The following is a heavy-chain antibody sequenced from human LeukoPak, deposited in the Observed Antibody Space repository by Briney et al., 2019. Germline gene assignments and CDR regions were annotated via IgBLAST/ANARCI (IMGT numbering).Heavy chain of an antibody. CDR1: GFTFSNFC. J-gene: IGHJ6*02. D-gene: IGHD7-27*01. CDR3: ARDSPAGAYYYYFAMDV. V-gene: IGHV3-7*01. CDR2: IKEDGSEK. Sequence: GGSLRLSCAASGFTFSNFCMSWVRQAPGKGLEWVANIKEDGSEKYYVDSVKGRFTISRDNAKNSLSLQMNSLRAEDTALYYCARDSPAGAYYYYFAMDVWGQGTTVTVSS.